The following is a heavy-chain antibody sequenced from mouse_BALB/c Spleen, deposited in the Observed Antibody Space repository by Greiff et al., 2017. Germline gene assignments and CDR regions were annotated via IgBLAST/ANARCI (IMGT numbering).Heavy chain of an antibody. J-gene: IGHJ4*01. V-gene: IGHV14-3*02. CDR1: GFNIKDTY. Sequence: EVQLQQSGAELVKPGASVKLSCTASGFNIKDTYMHWVKQRPEQGLEWIGRIDPANGNTKYDPKFQGKATITADTSSNTAYLQLSSLTSEDTAVYYCARNRYRDYYAMDYWGQGTSVTVSS. CDR3: ARNRYRDYYAMDY. CDR2: IDPANGNT. D-gene: IGHD2-14*01.